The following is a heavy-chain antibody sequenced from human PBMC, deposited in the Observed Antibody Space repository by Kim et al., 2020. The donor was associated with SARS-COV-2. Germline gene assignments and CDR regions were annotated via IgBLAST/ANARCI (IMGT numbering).Heavy chain of an antibody. CDR2: GSSP. V-gene: IGHV3-74*01. CDR3: ARVDSSGY. Sequence: GSSPTYADSVKGRFTISRANAKNTLYLQMNSLRPEDTAVYYCARVDSSGYWGQGTLVTVSS. D-gene: IGHD6-25*01. J-gene: IGHJ4*02.